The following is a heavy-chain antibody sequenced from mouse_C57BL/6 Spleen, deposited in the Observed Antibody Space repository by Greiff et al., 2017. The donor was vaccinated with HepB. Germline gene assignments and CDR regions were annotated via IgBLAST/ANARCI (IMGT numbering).Heavy chain of an antibody. CDR1: GFSLTSYG. D-gene: IGHD5-2*01. CDR2: IWRGGST. CDR3: AKNKQGIPYAMDY. J-gene: IGHJ4*01. Sequence: VQLQQSGPGLVQPSQSLSITCTVSGFSLTSYGVHWVRQSPGKGLEWLGVIWRGGSTDYNAALMSRLSITKDNSKSQVFFKMNSLQADDTAIYYCAKNKQGIPYAMDYWGQGTSVTVSS. V-gene: IGHV2-5*01.